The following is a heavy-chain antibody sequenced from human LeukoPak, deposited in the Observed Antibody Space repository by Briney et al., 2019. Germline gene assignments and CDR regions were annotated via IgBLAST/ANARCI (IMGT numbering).Heavy chain of an antibody. D-gene: IGHD2-15*01. Sequence: SETLSLTCTVSGGSISSSSYYWGWIRQPPGKGLEWIGSIYYSGSTYYNPSLKSRVTISVDTSKNQFSLKLSSVTAADTAVYYCARGRRIVVVLGATRAHRDYYMDVWGKGTTVTVSS. CDR1: GGSISSSSYY. CDR2: IYYSGST. V-gene: IGHV4-39*07. CDR3: ARGRRIVVVLGATRAHRDYYMDV. J-gene: IGHJ6*03.